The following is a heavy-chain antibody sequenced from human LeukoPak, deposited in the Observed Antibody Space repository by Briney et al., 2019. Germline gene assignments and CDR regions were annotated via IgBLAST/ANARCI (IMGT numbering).Heavy chain of an antibody. J-gene: IGHJ2*01. Sequence: SETLSLTCTVSGGSISSYYWSWIRQPPGKGLEWIGYIYYSGSTNYNPSLKSRVTISVDTSKNQFSLKLSSVTAADTAVYYCAKPVAPHWYFDLWGRGTLVTVSS. V-gene: IGHV4-59*01. CDR3: AKPVAPHWYFDL. CDR2: IYYSGST. CDR1: GGSISSYY. D-gene: IGHD1-14*01.